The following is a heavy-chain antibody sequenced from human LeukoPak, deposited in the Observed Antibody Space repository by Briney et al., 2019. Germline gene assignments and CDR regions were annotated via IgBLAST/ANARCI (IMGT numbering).Heavy chain of an antibody. CDR2: ISAYSGNT. J-gene: IGHJ4*02. CDR3: ARDLGYCSSTSCDHDY. CDR1: GYSFISYC. V-gene: IGHV1-18*01. Sequence: GASVKVSCKASGYSFISYCISWVRRAPGQGREWLGWISAYSGNTNYARKLQGRVTMTTDTSTSTAYMELRSLRSDDTAVYYCARDLGYCSSTSCDHDYWGQGTLVTVSS. D-gene: IGHD2-2*01.